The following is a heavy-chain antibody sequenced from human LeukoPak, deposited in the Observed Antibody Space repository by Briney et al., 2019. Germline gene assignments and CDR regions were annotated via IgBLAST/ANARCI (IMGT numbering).Heavy chain of an antibody. J-gene: IGHJ4*02. Sequence: GGSLRLSCAASGFTFSSYGMHWVRQAPGKGLEGVAVISYDGSNKYYADSVKGRFTISRGNSKNTLYLQMNSLRAEDTAVYYCATGRWRSEGPEFDYWGQGTLVTVSS. D-gene: IGHD3-16*01. CDR1: GFTFSSYG. CDR3: ATGRWRSEGPEFDY. CDR2: ISYDGSNK. V-gene: IGHV3-30*03.